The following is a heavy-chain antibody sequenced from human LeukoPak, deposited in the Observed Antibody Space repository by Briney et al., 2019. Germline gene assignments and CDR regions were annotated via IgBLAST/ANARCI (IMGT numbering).Heavy chain of an antibody. D-gene: IGHD2-2*01. CDR1: RYTFTSYG. CDR3: VLDQGRYFYYMDV. J-gene: IGHJ6*03. CDR2: IIPFFGAP. V-gene: IGHV1-69*13. Sequence: GASVKVSCKASRYTFTSYGISWVRQAPGQGLEWVGGIIPFFGAPYYAQKFQDRVTITADESASTAYMELSSLRSEDTAVYFCVLDQGRYFYYMDVWGRGTTVTISS.